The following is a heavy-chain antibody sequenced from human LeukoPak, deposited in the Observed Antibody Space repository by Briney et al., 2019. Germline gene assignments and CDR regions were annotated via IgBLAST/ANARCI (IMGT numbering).Heavy chain of an antibody. CDR2: ISSSSSYI. V-gene: IGHV3-21*01. CDR1: GFTFSSYT. CDR3: ARDYYKNFDY. Sequence: SGGSLRLSCAASGFTFSSYTVNWVRQAPGKGLEWVSAISSSSSYIYYADSVKGRFTISRDNAKNSLYLQMNSLRAEDTAVYYCARDYYKNFDYWGQGTLVTVSS. J-gene: IGHJ4*02. D-gene: IGHD3-22*01.